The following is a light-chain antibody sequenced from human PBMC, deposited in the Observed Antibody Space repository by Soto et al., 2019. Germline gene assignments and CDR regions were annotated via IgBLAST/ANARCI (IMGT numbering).Light chain of an antibody. Sequence: QAPNALSLPPGDTPTLSCRAIQSVTTYLAWYQQKPGQALRLLIYDASTRAAGIPARFSGSGSGTDFTLTISSLEPEDFGVYYCQQRSNWPPVITFGQGTRLAIK. CDR2: DAS. V-gene: IGKV3-11*01. CDR3: QQRSNWPPVIT. J-gene: IGKJ5*01. CDR1: QSVTTY.